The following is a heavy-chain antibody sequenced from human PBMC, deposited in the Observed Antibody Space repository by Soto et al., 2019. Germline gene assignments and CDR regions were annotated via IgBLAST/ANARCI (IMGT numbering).Heavy chain of an antibody. J-gene: IGHJ6*02. V-gene: IGHV1-69*13. D-gene: IGHD2-21*01. CDR1: GGIFSCYA. CDR2: IIPIFGTA. CDR3: ARCGGSYYYYGMDV. Sequence: SVKVSCKASGGIFSCYAISWLRQAPGQGLDWMGGIIPIFGTANYAQKFQGRVTITADETTSTAYMELSSLRSEDTAVYYCARCGGSYYYYGMDVWGQGTTVTVSS.